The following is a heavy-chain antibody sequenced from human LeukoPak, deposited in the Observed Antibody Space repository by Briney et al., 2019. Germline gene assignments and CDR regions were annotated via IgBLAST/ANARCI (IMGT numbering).Heavy chain of an antibody. CDR3: ARDRSIHLKYYFDY. CDR1: GYTFTGYY. CDR2: INPNSGGT. J-gene: IGHJ4*02. V-gene: IGHV1-2*02. D-gene: IGHD3-3*02. Sequence: GASVKVSCKASGYTFTGYYMHWVRQAPGQGLEWMGWINPNSGGTNYAQKFQGRVTMTRDTSISTAYMELGRLRSDDTAVYYCARDRSIHLKYYFDYWGQGTLVTVSS.